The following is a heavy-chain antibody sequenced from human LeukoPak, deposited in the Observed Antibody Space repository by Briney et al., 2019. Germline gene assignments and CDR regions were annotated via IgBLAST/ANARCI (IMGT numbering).Heavy chain of an antibody. CDR2: IYYSGST. J-gene: IGHJ4*02. V-gene: IGHV4-59*01. CDR3: ARGYCTNGVCSYFDY. CDR1: GASISSYY. D-gene: IGHD2-8*01. Sequence: SETLSLTCTVSGASISSYYWSWLRQPPGKGLEWIGYIYYSGSTNYNPSLKGRVTISVDTSKNQFSLKLSSVTAADTAGYYCARGYCTNGVCSYFDYCGQGTLATVSS.